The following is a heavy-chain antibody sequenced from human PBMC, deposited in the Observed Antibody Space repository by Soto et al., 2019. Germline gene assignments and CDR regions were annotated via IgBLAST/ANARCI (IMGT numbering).Heavy chain of an antibody. CDR3: ARDERGTCTSSICYYFEY. Sequence: QVQLVQSGAEVKEPGASVKVSCKASGYTFTHYGFSWVRQAPGQGLEWLAWTSADNGYTNYAPKLQGRVTLTTDTCTGTAYMEMRSLRTDDTAVYCCARDERGTCTSSICYYFEYWGQGPLVTVSS. V-gene: IGHV1-18*04. CDR1: GYTFTHYG. J-gene: IGHJ4*02. CDR2: TSADNGYT. D-gene: IGHD2-2*01.